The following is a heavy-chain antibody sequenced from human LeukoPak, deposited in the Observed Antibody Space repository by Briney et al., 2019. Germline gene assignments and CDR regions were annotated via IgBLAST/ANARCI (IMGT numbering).Heavy chain of an antibody. D-gene: IGHD2-21*01. Sequence: GGALRLSCAASGFTFSSYAMSWVRQAPGKGLEWGSAISGSGGSTYYADSVKGRCTISRDNSKNTLYLQMNSLRAEDTAVYYCAKGITVIPSFYFDYWGQGTLVTVSS. V-gene: IGHV3-23*01. J-gene: IGHJ4*02. CDR1: GFTFSSYA. CDR3: AKGITVIPSFYFDY. CDR2: ISGSGGST.